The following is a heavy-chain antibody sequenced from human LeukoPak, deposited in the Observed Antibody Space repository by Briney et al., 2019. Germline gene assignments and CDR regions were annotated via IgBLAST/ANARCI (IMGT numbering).Heavy chain of an antibody. CDR1: GFTVSSNY. J-gene: IGHJ3*02. D-gene: IGHD3-10*01. Sequence: PGGSLRLSCAASGFTVSSNYMSWVRQAPGKGLEWIGEINHSGSTNYNPSLKSRVTISVDKSKNQFSLKLSSVTAADTAVYYCARDYYSLKTGRVRAFDIWGQGTMVTVSS. V-gene: IGHV4-4*02. CDR2: INHSGST. CDR3: ARDYYSLKTGRVRAFDI.